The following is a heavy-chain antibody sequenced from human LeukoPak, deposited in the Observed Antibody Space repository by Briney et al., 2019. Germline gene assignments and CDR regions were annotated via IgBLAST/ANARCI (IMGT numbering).Heavy chain of an antibody. CDR3: TRADWVGYSDYHPSNY. CDR2: IIPIFGTA. CDR1: GGTFSSYA. J-gene: IGHJ4*02. D-gene: IGHD5-12*01. Sequence: SVKVSCKASGGTFSSYAISWVRQAPGQGLEWMGGIIPIFGTANYAQKFQGRVTITADKSTSTAYMELSSLRSEDTAMYYCTRADWVGYSDYHPSNYWGQGTLVTVSS. V-gene: IGHV1-69*06.